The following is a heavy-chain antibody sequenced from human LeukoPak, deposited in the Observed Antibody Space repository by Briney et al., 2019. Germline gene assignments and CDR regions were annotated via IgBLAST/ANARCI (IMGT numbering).Heavy chain of an antibody. D-gene: IGHD3-3*01. CDR1: GGSFSGYY. Sequence: KPSETLSLTCAVYGGSFSGYYWSWIRQPPGKGLEWIGEINHSGRTNYTPSLKRQVTISVDTSKNQFSLKLSSVSAADTAVYYCARRKIPLDYDFWSGYYKGWFDPWGQGTLVTVSS. V-gene: IGHV4-34*01. J-gene: IGHJ5*02. CDR3: ARRKIPLDYDFWSGYYKGWFDP. CDR2: INHSGRT.